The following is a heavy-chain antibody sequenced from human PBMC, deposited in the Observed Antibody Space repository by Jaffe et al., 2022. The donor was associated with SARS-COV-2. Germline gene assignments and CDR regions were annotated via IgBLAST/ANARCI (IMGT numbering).Heavy chain of an antibody. J-gene: IGHJ4*02. V-gene: IGHV4-59*01. CDR3: ARVGRYYDSSGTWDY. CDR1: GGSISSYY. CDR2: IYYSGST. Sequence: QVQLQESGPGLVKPSETLSLTCTVSGGSISSYYWSWIRQPPGKGLEWIGYIYYSGSTNYNPSLKSRVTISVDTSKNQFSLKLSSVTAADTAVYYCARVGRYYDSSGTWDYWGQGTLVTVSS. D-gene: IGHD3-22*01.